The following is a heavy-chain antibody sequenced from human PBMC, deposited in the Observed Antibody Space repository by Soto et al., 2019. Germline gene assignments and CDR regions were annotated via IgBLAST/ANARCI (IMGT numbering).Heavy chain of an antibody. CDR3: ARSHCSGGSCYLGAFDI. J-gene: IGHJ3*02. Sequence: ASVKVSCKASGDMFTLFGITWVRQAPGQGLEWMGWISTYNGNTKYAQNLQGRVTMTTDTSTTTAYMDLRSLRSDDTAVYYCARSHCSGGSCYLGAFDIWGQGTMVTVSS. D-gene: IGHD2-15*01. CDR1: GDMFTLFG. CDR2: ISTYNGNT. V-gene: IGHV1-18*04.